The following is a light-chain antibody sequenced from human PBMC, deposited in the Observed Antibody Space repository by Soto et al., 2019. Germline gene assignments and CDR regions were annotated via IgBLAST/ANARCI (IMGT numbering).Light chain of an antibody. Sequence: DIPMTQSPSTLSASVGDRVTITCRASQSISSWLAWYQQKPGKAPKLLIYKASTLQSGVPSRFSGSGSGTEFTLAISSLQPDDSATYYCQQYNDTRTFGQGTKVEIK. CDR3: QQYNDTRT. CDR1: QSISSW. CDR2: KAS. V-gene: IGKV1-5*03. J-gene: IGKJ1*01.